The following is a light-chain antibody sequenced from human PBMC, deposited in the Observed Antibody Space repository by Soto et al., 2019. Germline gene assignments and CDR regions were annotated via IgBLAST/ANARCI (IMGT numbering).Light chain of an antibody. CDR1: SGSVSTHYY. CDR3: ELYLGSGISV. V-gene: IGLV8-61*01. J-gene: IGLJ1*01. CDR2: NTN. Sequence: QTVVTQEPSFSVSPGGTVTVTCGFTSGSVSTHYYPSWYQQTPGQAPRTLIYNTNTRSSGVPDRFSGSILGNKAALTITGAQADDESDYYCELYLGSGISVFGTGTMLTVL.